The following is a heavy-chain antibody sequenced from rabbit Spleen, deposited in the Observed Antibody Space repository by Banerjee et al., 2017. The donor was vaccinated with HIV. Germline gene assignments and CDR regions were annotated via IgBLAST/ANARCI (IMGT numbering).Heavy chain of an antibody. CDR2: IYTGSSGST. D-gene: IGHD8-1*01. J-gene: IGHJ6*01. V-gene: IGHV1S40*01. CDR1: GFSYY. Sequence: QSLEESGGDLVKPGASLTLTCTASGFSYYMCWVRQAPGKGLEWIACIYTGSSGSTYYASWAKGRFTISKTSSTTVTLQMTSLTAADTATYFCARDTGSSFSSYGMDLWGPGTLVTVS. CDR3: ARDTGSSFSSYGMDL.